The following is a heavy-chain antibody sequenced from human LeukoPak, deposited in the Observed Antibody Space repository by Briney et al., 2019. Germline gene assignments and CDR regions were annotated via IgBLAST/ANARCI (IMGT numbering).Heavy chain of an antibody. D-gene: IGHD1-26*01. V-gene: IGHV3-23*01. CDR3: AKEATWELLQSYYFDY. CDR1: GLTFSSYA. J-gene: IGHJ4*02. Sequence: GGSLRLSCAASGLTFSSYAMGWVRQAPGKGLDWISAISGSGSNTYYAASVRGRFTVSRDNSQSTVYLQMNSLRAEDTAIYYCAKEATWELLQSYYFDYWGQGILVTVSS. CDR2: ISGSGSNT.